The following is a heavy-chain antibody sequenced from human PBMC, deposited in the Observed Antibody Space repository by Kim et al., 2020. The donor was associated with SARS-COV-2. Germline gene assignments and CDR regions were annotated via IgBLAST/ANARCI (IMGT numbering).Heavy chain of an antibody. D-gene: IGHD3-3*01. V-gene: IGHV3-30*18. J-gene: IGHJ6*02. CDR3: AKESYDFFYYYYGMDV. CDR1: GFTFSSYG. CDR2: ISYDGSNK. Sequence: GGSLRLSCAASGFTFSSYGMHWVRQAPGKGLEWVAVISYDGSNKYYADSVKGRFTISRDNYKNTLYLQMNSLRAEDTAVYYCAKESYDFFYYYYGMDVWGQGTTVTVSS.